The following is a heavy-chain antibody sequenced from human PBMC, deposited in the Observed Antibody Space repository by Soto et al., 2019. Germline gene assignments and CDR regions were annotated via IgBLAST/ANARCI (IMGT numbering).Heavy chain of an antibody. CDR3: ATGSYGRENYYYYGMDV. CDR2: FDPEDGET. V-gene: IGHV1-24*01. J-gene: IGHJ6*02. Sequence: ASVKVSCKVSGYTLTELSMQWVRQAPGKGLEWMGGFDPEDGETIYAQKFQGRVTMTEDTSTDTAYMELSSLRSEDTAVSYCATGSYGRENYYYYGMDVWGQGTTVTVSS. CDR1: GYTLTELS. D-gene: IGHD5-18*01.